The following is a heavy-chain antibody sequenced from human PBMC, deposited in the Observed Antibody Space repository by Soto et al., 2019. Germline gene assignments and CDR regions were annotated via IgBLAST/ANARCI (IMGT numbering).Heavy chain of an antibody. D-gene: IGHD3-10*01. V-gene: IGHV3-21*01. J-gene: IGHJ5*02. Sequence: EVQLVESGGGLVKPGGSLRLSCAASGFTFSSYSMNWVRQAPGKGLEWVSSISSSSSYIYYADSVKGRFTISRDNAKNSLYLQMNSLGAEDTAVYYCARDSGNYGSGSYYKPFDPWGQGTLVTVSS. CDR2: ISSSSSYI. CDR3: ARDSGNYGSGSYYKPFDP. CDR1: GFTFSSYS.